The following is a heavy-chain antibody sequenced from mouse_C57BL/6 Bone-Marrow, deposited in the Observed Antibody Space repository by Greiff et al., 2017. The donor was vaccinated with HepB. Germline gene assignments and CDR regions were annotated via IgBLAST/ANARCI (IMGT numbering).Heavy chain of an antibody. Sequence: EVMLVESGGGLVQPGGSLKLSCAASGFTFSDYGMAWVRQAPRKGLEWVAFISNLAYSNYYADTVTGRFTISRENAKNTLYLEMSSLRTEETAMYYCERRRRYAMYYWDQGTSVTVSS. CDR2: ISNLAYSN. CDR1: GFTFSDYG. J-gene: IGHJ4*01. V-gene: IGHV5-15*01. CDR3: ERRRRYAMYY.